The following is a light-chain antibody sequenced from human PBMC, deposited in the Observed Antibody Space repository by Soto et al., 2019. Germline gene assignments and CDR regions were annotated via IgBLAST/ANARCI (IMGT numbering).Light chain of an antibody. CDR2: DVT. Sequence: QSALTQPASVSGSPGQSITISCTGTRGDVGGYNYVSWYQQHPGKAPKLMIYDVTNRPSGVSNRFSGTRSGNTASLTISGLQAEDEADYYCSSFTSTSTLYVFGTGTKLTVL. J-gene: IGLJ1*01. V-gene: IGLV2-14*01. CDR3: SSFTSTSTLYV. CDR1: RGDVGGYNY.